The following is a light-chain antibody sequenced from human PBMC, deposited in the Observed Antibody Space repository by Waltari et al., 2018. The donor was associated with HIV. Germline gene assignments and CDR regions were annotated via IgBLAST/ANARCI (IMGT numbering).Light chain of an antibody. CDR3: AAWDDSLRSLV. CDR1: NTNIGINY. CDR2: RVN. Sequence: QSVVTQPPSASGTPGQRVTISCSGSNTNIGINYVYLYQQLPGTAPKLLIYRVNQLPSGVPDRFSGSKSGTSASLAISGLQSEDEADYYCAAWDDSLRSLVFGGGTKLTVL. V-gene: IGLV1-47*01. J-gene: IGLJ3*02.